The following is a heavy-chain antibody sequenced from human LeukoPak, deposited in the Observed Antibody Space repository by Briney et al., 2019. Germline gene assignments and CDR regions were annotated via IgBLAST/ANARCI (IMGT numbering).Heavy chain of an antibody. Sequence: SVKVSCKASGGTFSSYAISWVRQAPGQGLEWMGGIIPIFGTANYAQKFQGRVTITADESTSTAYMQLSSLRSEDTAVYYCAITPTPYCSSTSCYLFDYWGQGTLVTVSS. D-gene: IGHD2-2*01. V-gene: IGHV1-69*13. J-gene: IGHJ4*02. CDR3: AITPTPYCSSTSCYLFDY. CDR2: IIPIFGTA. CDR1: GGTFSSYA.